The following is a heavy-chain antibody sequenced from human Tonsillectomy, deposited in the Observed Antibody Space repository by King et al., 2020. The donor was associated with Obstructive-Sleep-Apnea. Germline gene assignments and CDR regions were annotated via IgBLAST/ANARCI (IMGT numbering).Heavy chain of an antibody. CDR3: ARDIYFDWYY. CDR2: IYYSGST. Sequence: LQLQESGPGLVKPSETLSLTCAVSGGSISSSSYYWGWIRQPPGKGLEWIGNIYYSGSTYYNPSLKSRVTISVDTSKNQFSLKLSSVTAADTAVYYCARDIYFDWYYWGQGTLVTVSS. J-gene: IGHJ4*02. V-gene: IGHV4-39*07. CDR1: GGSISSSSYY. D-gene: IGHD3-9*01.